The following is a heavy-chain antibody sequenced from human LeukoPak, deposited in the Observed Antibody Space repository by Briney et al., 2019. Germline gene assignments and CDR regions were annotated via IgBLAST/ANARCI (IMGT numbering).Heavy chain of an antibody. J-gene: IGHJ4*02. D-gene: IGHD3-22*01. CDR1: GFTFSSYA. V-gene: IGHV3-23*01. Sequence: PGGSLRLSCAASGFTFSSYAMSWVRQAPGKGLEWVSAISGSGGSTYYADSVKGRFTISRDNSKNTLYLQMNSLRAEDTAVYYCAKDSYYYYDSSGYLDYWGQGTLVTVSS. CDR2: ISGSGGST. CDR3: AKDSYYYYDSSGYLDY.